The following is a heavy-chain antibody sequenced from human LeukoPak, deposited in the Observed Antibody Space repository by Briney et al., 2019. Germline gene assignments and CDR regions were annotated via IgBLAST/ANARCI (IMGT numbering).Heavy chain of an antibody. D-gene: IGHD3-9*01. CDR3: AREGAGDYDILTGYYRNYYYYGMDV. Sequence: PGGSLRLSCAASGFTFSSYSMNWVRQAPGKGLEWVSSISSSSSYIYHADSVKGRFTISRDNAKNSLYLQMNSLRAEDTAVYYCAREGAGDYDILTGYYRNYYYYGMDVWGQGTTVTVSS. CDR2: ISSSSSYI. V-gene: IGHV3-21*01. J-gene: IGHJ6*02. CDR1: GFTFSSYS.